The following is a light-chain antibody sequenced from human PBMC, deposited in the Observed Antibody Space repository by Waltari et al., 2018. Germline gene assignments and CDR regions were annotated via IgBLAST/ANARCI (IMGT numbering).Light chain of an antibody. CDR2: GAS. CDR1: QSVDRW. CDR3: QQCAASSWT. J-gene: IGKJ1*01. V-gene: IGKV1-5*03. Sequence: DIQMTQSPSNLTASVGDRVTITCRASQSVDRWLTWFQQKPDKAPQLIIYGASGLASGVPSRFSGSGSGTEFTLTISSLQPEDAATYYCQQCAASSWTFGQGTKVEIK.